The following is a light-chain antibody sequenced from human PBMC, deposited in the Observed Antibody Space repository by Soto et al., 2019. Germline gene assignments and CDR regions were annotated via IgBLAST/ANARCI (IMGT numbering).Light chain of an antibody. J-gene: IGKJ3*01. CDR2: AAS. Sequence: DIQMTQSPSSLSASVGDRVTITCRASQTISSYLNWYQQKPVKAPKFLIYAASSLQSGVPSRFSGSGSGTDFTLTISSLQPEDFATYYCQQSYSIPFTFGPGTKVDIK. V-gene: IGKV1-39*01. CDR1: QTISSY. CDR3: QQSYSIPFT.